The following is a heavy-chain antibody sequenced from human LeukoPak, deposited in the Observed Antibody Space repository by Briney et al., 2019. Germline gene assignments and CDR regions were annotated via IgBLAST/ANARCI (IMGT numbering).Heavy chain of an antibody. J-gene: IGHJ6*03. CDR2: ISSTGGTT. Sequence: GGSLRPSCAASGITFSSYGMSWVRQAPGKGLEWVSSISSTGGTTYYADSVKGRFTISRDNSKNTLYLQMNSLRAEDTAVYYCAKEFKGIQLWFRPNYMDVWGKGTTVTISS. CDR1: GITFSSYG. CDR3: AKEFKGIQLWFRPNYMDV. D-gene: IGHD5-18*01. V-gene: IGHV3-23*01.